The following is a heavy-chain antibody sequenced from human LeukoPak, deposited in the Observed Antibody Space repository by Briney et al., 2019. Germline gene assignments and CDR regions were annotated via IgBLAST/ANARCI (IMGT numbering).Heavy chain of an antibody. Sequence: PSETLSLTCTVSGGSISSYYWSWIWQPLGKGLEWIGYIYYSGSTNYNPSLKSRVTISVDTSKNQFSLKLSSVTAADTAVYYCARDAGYGDYVWGQGPLVTVSS. CDR2: IYYSGST. J-gene: IGHJ4*02. V-gene: IGHV4-59*01. D-gene: IGHD4-17*01. CDR3: ARDAGYGDYV. CDR1: GGSISSYY.